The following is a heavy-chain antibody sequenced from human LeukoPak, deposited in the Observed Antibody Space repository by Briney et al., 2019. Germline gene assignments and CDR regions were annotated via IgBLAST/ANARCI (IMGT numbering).Heavy chain of an antibody. CDR2: IKPNSGDT. CDR3: ATNILVRDIINLSDP. Sequence: ASVKVSCKASGYSFADYYMHWVRQAPGQGLEWMGWIKPNSGDTRSAQKFQGRVIMTRDTSTGTAYMELSSLRYDDTAVYYCATNILVRDIINLSDPWGQGTLVTVSS. V-gene: IGHV1-2*02. J-gene: IGHJ5*02. CDR1: GYSFADYY. D-gene: IGHD3-10*01.